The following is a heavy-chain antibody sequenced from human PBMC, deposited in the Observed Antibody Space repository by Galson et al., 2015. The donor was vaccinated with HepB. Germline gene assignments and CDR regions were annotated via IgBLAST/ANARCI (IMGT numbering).Heavy chain of an antibody. Sequence: LSLTCTVSGGSINSYYWSWIRQPPGKGLEWIGYIYYSGTTDYNPSLKSRVTISMDTSKNQFSLRLSSVTAADTAVYYCARIVGASLYYYYYYMDVWGKGTTVTVSS. D-gene: IGHD1-26*01. CDR2: IYYSGTT. J-gene: IGHJ6*03. CDR1: GGSINSYY. CDR3: ARIVGASLYYYYYYMDV. V-gene: IGHV4-59*01.